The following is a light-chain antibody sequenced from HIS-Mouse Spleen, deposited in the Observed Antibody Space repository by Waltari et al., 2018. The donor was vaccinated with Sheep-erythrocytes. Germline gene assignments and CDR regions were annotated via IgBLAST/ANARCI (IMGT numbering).Light chain of an antibody. J-gene: IGKJ5*01. CDR1: QSVLFSSNNKNY. CDR3: QQANSFPIT. V-gene: IGKV4-1*01. Sequence: DIVMTQSPDSLAVSLGERATINXKSSQSVLFSSNNKNYLAWYQQKPGQPPKLLIYWASXXEXGVPDRFSGSGSGTDFTLTISSLQPEDFATYYCQQANSFPITFGQGTRLEIK. CDR2: WAS.